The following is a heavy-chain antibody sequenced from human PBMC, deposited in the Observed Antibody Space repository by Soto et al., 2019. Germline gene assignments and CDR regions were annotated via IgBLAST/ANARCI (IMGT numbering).Heavy chain of an antibody. J-gene: IGHJ4*02. CDR1: GFTFRSYA. Sequence: PWGSRRLSCAASGFTFRSYAMGWVRQAPGKGLEWVSAVSGGGDGTFYADSVKGRFTISRDNSKNTVFLQMSSLRAEDTAVYYCAKTAWSTGDYWGQGILVTVSS. V-gene: IGHV3-23*01. D-gene: IGHD4-4*01. CDR2: VSGGGDGT. CDR3: AKTAWSTGDY.